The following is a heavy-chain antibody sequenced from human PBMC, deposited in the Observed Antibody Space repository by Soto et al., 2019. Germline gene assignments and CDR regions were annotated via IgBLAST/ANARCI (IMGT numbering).Heavy chain of an antibody. CDR3: ARRYGTLFDY. CDR1: GGSVSSDTYY. Sequence: SETLSLTCFVSGGSVSSDTYYWSWIRQPPGKGLEWIGYIYYSGSTNYNPSLKSRVTISVDTSKNQFSLKLSSVTAADTAVYYCARRYGTLFDYWGQGTLVTVSS. J-gene: IGHJ4*02. V-gene: IGHV4-61*01. CDR2: IYYSGST. D-gene: IGHD4-17*01.